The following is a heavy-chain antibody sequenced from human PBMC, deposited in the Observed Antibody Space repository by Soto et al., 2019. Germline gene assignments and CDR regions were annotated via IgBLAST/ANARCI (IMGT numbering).Heavy chain of an antibody. V-gene: IGHV3-21*01. CDR3: ARVSDLFGDRLEY. CDR1: VFTFSRYS. D-gene: IGHD4-17*01. Sequence: GSLRLSCAASVFTFSRYSMNCVRHPPGKWLERVSSISRSDNINYADSVKGRFTISRDNAKNSLYLKMNTLTAEDTAVYYCARVSDLFGDRLEYLGQGTRVIVS. J-gene: IGHJ4*02. CDR2: ISRSDNI.